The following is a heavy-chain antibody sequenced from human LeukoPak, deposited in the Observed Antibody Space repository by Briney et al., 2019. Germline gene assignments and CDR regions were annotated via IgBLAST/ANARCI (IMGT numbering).Heavy chain of an antibody. D-gene: IGHD2-2*01. CDR2: IDGSGGTT. CDR3: AKAHCSSTSCSRADS. Sequence: PGGSLRLSCAASGFTFTRNAMAWVRQAPGKGLEWVSAIDGSGGTTFYADSVKGRVTISRVQSTNTVYLQMNSLRADDTAVYYCAKAHCSSTSCSRADSWGQGTLVTVSS. V-gene: IGHV3-23*01. CDR1: GFTFTRNA. J-gene: IGHJ4*02.